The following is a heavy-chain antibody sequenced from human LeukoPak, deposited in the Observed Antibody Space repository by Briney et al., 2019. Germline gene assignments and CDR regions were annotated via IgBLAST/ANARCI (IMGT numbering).Heavy chain of an antibody. Sequence: GGSLRLSCAASGFTFSSYGMHWVRQAPGKGLEWVAVISYDGSKKYYADSVKGRFTISRDNSKNSLYLQMNSLRAEDTAIYYCTRVGYIDEGIDYWGQGTLVTVSS. CDR1: GFTFSSYG. CDR2: ISYDGSKK. V-gene: IGHV3-30*03. CDR3: TRVGYIDEGIDY. J-gene: IGHJ4*02. D-gene: IGHD5-24*01.